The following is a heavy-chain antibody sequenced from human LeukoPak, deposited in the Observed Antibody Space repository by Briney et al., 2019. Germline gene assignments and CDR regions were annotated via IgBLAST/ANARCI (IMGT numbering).Heavy chain of an antibody. CDR1: GFSFSSYE. D-gene: IGHD5-24*01. Sequence: GGSLKLSCAASGFSFSSYEMNWVRQAPGKGLEWVSYISSSGSTKYYADSVKGRFTISRDNARNSLYLQMNSLRADDTAVYYCARGERWLLPPTDYWGQGTLVTVSS. J-gene: IGHJ4*02. V-gene: IGHV3-48*03. CDR2: ISSSGSTK. CDR3: ARGERWLLPPTDY.